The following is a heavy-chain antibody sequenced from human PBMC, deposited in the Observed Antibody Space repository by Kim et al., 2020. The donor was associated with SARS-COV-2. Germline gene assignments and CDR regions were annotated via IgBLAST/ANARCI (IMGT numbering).Heavy chain of an antibody. CDR1: GFTFSSYE. J-gene: IGHJ3*02. V-gene: IGHV3-48*03. CDR2: ISSSGSTI. D-gene: IGHD3-22*01. Sequence: GGSLRLSCAASGFTFSSYEMNWVRQAPGKGLEWVSYISSSGSTIYYADSVKGRFTISRDNAENSLYLQMNSLRAEDTAVYHCARNYFDTSGYYYYAFDIWGQGTMVTVSS. CDR3: ARNYFDTSGYYYYAFDI.